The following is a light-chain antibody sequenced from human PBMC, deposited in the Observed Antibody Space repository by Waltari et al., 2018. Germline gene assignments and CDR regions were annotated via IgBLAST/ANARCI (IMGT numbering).Light chain of an antibody. CDR2: DVS. V-gene: IGLV2-11*01. Sequence: QSAPTQPRSVSGSPGQSVTISCTGTSSDVGVYNYVSWYQHHPGEAPTLLIYDVSKRPSGVPDRFSGSKSGNTASLTVSGLQAEDEADYYCCSYAGSNAFDRIFGGGTKLTVL. J-gene: IGLJ2*01. CDR1: SSDVGVYNY. CDR3: CSYAGSNAFDRI.